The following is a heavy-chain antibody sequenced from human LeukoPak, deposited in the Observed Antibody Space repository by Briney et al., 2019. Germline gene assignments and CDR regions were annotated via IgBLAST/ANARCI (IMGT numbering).Heavy chain of an antibody. V-gene: IGHV4-38-2*02. D-gene: IGHD4-11*01. CDR2: IYHSGST. CDR1: GYSISSGYY. CDR3: GREEDYNEN. Sequence: PSETLSLTCTVSGYSISSGYYWGWIRQPPGKGLEWVGNIYHSGSTDSNPSLKRRVTISIDTSKNQFSLKLSSVTAADTAVYYCGREEDYNENWGQGTLVTVSS. J-gene: IGHJ4*02.